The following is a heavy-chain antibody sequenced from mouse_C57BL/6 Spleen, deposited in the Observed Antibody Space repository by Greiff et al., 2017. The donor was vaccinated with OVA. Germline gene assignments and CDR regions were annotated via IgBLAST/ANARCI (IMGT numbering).Heavy chain of an antibody. CDR2: IDPSDSYT. Sequence: QVQLQQPGAELVRPGTSVKLSCKASGYTFTSYWMHWVKQRPGQGLEWIGVIDPSDSYTNYNQKFKGKATLTVDTSSSTAYMQLSSLTSEDSAVYDCAREGVGSSLYYFDYWGQGTTLTVSS. D-gene: IGHD1-1*01. V-gene: IGHV1-59*01. CDR1: GYTFTSYW. CDR3: AREGVGSSLYYFDY. J-gene: IGHJ2*01.